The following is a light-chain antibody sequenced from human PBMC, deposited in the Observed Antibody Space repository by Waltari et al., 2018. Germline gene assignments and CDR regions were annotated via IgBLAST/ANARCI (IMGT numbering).Light chain of an antibody. CDR2: EDY. CDR1: SGNIASTY. J-gene: IGLJ2*01. Sequence: NFMLTQPRSVSESPGKTVTISCTRSSGNIASTYVQWYQQRPGSSPTTVIYEDYHRPSGVPDRFSAAFDSSANSASLTISGLKTEDEADYYSQSYDSNNYVIFGGGTKLTVL. V-gene: IGLV6-57*01. CDR3: QSYDSNNYVI.